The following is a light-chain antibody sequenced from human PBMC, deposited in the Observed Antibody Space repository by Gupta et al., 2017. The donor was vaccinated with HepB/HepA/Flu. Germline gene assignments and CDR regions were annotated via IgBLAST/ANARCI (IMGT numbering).Light chain of an antibody. CDR1: QSLVHTDGYIY. J-gene: IGKJ1*01. CDR3: MQGTFWRT. V-gene: IGKV2-30*02. Sequence: VVMTQSPLSLPVTLGQSASISCKSSQSLVHTDGYIYLNWFHQRPGQSPRRLIYKVSNRDSGVPDRFSGSGSGTDFTLKISRGEAEDVGVYYCMQGTFWRTFGQGTKVEI. CDR2: KVS.